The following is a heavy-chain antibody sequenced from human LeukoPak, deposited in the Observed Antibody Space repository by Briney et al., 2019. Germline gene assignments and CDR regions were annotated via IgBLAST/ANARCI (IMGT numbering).Heavy chain of an antibody. J-gene: IGHJ4*02. V-gene: IGHV3-13*01. D-gene: IGHD3-10*01. CDR1: GFTFGSYD. CDR2: IGTAGDT. CDR3: ARVRFNYGSGSYLSSYYFDY. Sequence: GGSLRLSCAASGFTFGSYDMRWVRRATGKGLEWVSAIGTAGDTYYPGSVKGRFTISRENAKNSLYLQMNSLRAEDTAVYYCARVRFNYGSGSYLSSYYFDYWGQGILVTVSS.